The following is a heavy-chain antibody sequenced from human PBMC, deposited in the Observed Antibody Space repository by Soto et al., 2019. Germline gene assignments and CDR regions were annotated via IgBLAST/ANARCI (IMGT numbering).Heavy chain of an antibody. Sequence: SGPTLVNPTQTRTLTCTFSGFALSTTGVGVGWIRQPPGKALEWRALIYCNDDKRYSPSLRSRITITKDTSKNQVVLTMTNMDPVDTAAYYCAHRLPLGYQQWVSFAYWAQ. CDR2: IYCNDDK. D-gene: IGHD6-19*01. J-gene: IGHJ4*02. V-gene: IGHV2-5*01. CDR1: GFALSTTGVG. CDR3: AHRLPLGYQQWVSFAY.